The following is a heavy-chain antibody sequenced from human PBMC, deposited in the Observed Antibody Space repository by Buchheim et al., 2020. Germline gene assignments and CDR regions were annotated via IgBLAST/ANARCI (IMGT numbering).Heavy chain of an antibody. CDR1: GFTVSSNY. D-gene: IGHD2-2*01. V-gene: IGHV3-66*01. CDR2: IYSGGST. Sequence: EVQLVESGGGLVQPGGSLRLSCAASGFTVSSNYMSWVRQAPGKGLEGVSVIYSGGSTYYVDSVKGRFTISRDNSKNTLYLILNSLRAEDTAVYYCARDDDCSSTSCYYGMDVWGQGTT. J-gene: IGHJ6*02. CDR3: ARDDDCSSTSCYYGMDV.